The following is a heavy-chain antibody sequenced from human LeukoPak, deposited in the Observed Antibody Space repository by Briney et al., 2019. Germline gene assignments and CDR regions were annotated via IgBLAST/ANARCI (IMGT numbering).Heavy chain of an antibody. Sequence: TLSLTCTFSGFSLSTSGVGVGWIRQPPGKALEWLALIYWNDDKRYSPSLKSRLTITKDTSKNQVVLTMTNMDPVDTATYYCAHRPPFKAFDPWGQGTLVTVSS. CDR3: AHRPPFKAFDP. CDR1: GFSLSTSGVG. J-gene: IGHJ5*02. V-gene: IGHV2-5*01. CDR2: IYWNDDK.